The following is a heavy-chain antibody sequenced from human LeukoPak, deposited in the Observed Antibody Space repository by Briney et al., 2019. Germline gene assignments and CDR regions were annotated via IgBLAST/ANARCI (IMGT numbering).Heavy chain of an antibody. V-gene: IGHV3-33*01. CDR3: AREGKVEAGTFDY. J-gene: IGHJ4*02. CDR1: GFTFSSYG. CDR2: IWYDGSNK. D-gene: IGHD6-13*01. Sequence: GRSLRLSCAASGFTFSSYGMHWVRQAPGKGLEWVAVIWYDGSNKHYADSVKGRFTISRDNSKNTLYLQMNSLRAEDTAVYYCAREGKVEAGTFDYWGQGTLVTVSS.